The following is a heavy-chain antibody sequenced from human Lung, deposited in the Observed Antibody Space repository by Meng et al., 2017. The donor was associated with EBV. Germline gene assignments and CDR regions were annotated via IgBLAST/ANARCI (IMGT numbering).Heavy chain of an antibody. D-gene: IGHD1-26*01. V-gene: IGHV4-34*01. CDR2: INDSGST. CDR1: GGSFSGSFSGYY. J-gene: IGHJ4*02. CDR3: ARSTFDY. Sequence: QVQLQQWGAGLLKPSETLSLTCAVYGGSFSGSFSGYYWGWIRQAPGKGLEWIGEINDSGSTDYNPSLKSRLTISVDRSKSQFSLELSSVTAADTAVYYCARSTFDYWGQGTLVTVSS.